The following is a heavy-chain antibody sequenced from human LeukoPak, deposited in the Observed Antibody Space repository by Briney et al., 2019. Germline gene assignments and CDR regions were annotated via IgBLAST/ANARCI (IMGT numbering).Heavy chain of an antibody. V-gene: IGHV3-11*01. CDR2: ISSSSSTI. J-gene: IGHJ4*02. Sequence: GGSLRLSCAASGFTFSDYYMSWIRQAPGKGLEWVSYISSSSSTIYYADSVKGRFTISRDNAKNSLYLQMNSLRAEDTAVYYCAKDRMGGVTFFDYWGQGTLVTVSS. CDR1: GFTFSDYY. CDR3: AKDRMGGVTFFDY. D-gene: IGHD2-21*02.